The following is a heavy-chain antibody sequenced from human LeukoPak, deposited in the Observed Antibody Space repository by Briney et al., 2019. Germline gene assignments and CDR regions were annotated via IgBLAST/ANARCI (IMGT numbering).Heavy chain of an antibody. CDR1: GFTFSSYG. D-gene: IGHD1-26*01. CDR2: IWYDGSNE. J-gene: IGHJ4*02. CDR3: ARDTVGAHSGLDY. V-gene: IGHV3-33*08. Sequence: PGGSLRLSCAASGFTFSSYGMHWVRQAPGKGLEWVAVIWYDGSNEYYADSVKGRFTISRDNSKNTLYLQMNSLRAEDTAVYYCARDTVGAHSGLDYWGQGTLVTVSS.